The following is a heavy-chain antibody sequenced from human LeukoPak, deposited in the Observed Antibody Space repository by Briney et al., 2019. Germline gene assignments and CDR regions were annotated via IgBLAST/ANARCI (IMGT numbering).Heavy chain of an antibody. CDR3: AKDRQRSTVTTILDY. V-gene: IGHV3-30*18. CDR1: GFTFSNYG. J-gene: IGHJ4*02. CDR2: ISYDGSNK. D-gene: IGHD4-17*01. Sequence: GGSLRLSCAASGFTFSNYGMHWVRQAPGKGLEWVAIISYDGSNKYYADSVKGRFTISRDNSKNTLYLQMNSLRAEDTAVYYCAKDRQRSTVTTILDYWGQGTLVTVSS.